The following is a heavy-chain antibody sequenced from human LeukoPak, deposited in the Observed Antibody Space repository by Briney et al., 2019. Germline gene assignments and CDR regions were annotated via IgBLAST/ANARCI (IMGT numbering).Heavy chain of an antibody. V-gene: IGHV3-33*01. CDR3: ARDATNRVGATIYYFDY. CDR2: IWYDGSNK. Sequence: PGRSLRLSCAASGFTFSSYGMHWVRQAPGRGLEWVAVIWYDGSNKYYADSVKGRFTISRDNSKNTLYLQMNSLRAEDTAVYYCARDATNRVGATIYYFDYWGQGTLVTVSS. J-gene: IGHJ4*02. D-gene: IGHD1-26*01. CDR1: GFTFSSYG.